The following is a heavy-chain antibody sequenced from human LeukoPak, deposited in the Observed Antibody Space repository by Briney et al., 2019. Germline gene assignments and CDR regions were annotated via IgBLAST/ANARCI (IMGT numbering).Heavy chain of an antibody. CDR1: GGSISSYY. CDR3: ARAHPHFDY. J-gene: IGHJ4*02. V-gene: IGHV4-59*01. CDR2: IYYSGST. Sequence: SETLSLTCTVSGGSISSYYWSWIRQPPGKGLEWIGYIYYSGSTNYNPPLKSRVTISVDTSKNQFSLKLSSVTAADTAVYYCARAHPHFDYWGQGTLVTVSS.